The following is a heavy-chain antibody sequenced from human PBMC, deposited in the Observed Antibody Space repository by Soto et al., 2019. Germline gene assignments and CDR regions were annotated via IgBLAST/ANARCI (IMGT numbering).Heavy chain of an antibody. CDR3: AREAIPLGGGMDV. CDR1: GGSISSGGYY. J-gene: IGHJ6*02. V-gene: IGHV4-31*03. Sequence: QVQLQESGPGLVKPSQTLSLTCTVSGGSISSGGYYWSWIRQHPGKGLEWIGYIYYSGSTYYNPYLKSRVXXSXDKXKNQFSLKLSSVTAADTAVYYCAREAIPLGGGMDVWGQGTTVTVSS. CDR2: IYYSGST.